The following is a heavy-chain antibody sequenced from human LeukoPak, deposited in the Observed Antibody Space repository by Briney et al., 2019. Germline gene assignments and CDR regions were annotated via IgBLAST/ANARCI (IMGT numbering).Heavy chain of an antibody. CDR2: ISFDGTNK. CDR1: GVTLSNYA. Sequence: GGSLRLSCTASGVTLSNYAMHWVRRPPGRGLEWVAVISFDGTNKYYGDSVEGRFSVSRDNSKNTLYLQMNSLRPDDTAMYYCATDYGYYEPIDYWGQGTLVTVSS. D-gene: IGHD3-22*01. J-gene: IGHJ4*02. CDR3: ATDYGYYEPIDY. V-gene: IGHV3-30*04.